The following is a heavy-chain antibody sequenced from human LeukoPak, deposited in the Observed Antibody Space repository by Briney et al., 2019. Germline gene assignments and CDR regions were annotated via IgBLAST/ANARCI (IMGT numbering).Heavy chain of an antibody. Sequence: PETLSLTCAVSGGSISSSNWWSWVRQPPGKGLEWIGEIYHSGSTNYNPSLKSRVTISVDKSKNQFSLKLSSVTAADTAVYYCARTLSGIAVAGSDYWGQGTLVTVSS. J-gene: IGHJ4*02. CDR2: IYHSGST. CDR1: GGSISSSNW. V-gene: IGHV4-4*03. CDR3: ARTLSGIAVAGSDY. D-gene: IGHD6-19*01.